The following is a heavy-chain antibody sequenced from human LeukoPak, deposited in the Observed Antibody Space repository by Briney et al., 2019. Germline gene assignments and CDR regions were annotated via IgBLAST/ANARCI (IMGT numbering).Heavy chain of an antibody. CDR3: AREAFCGGDCYSGFDY. V-gene: IGHV4-59*01. CDR2: IYDSGST. D-gene: IGHD2-21*02. CDR1: GGSISNF. J-gene: IGHJ4*02. Sequence: SETLSLTCTVSGGSISNFWSWIRQPPGQGLEWIGYIYDSGSTNYNPSLKSRVTISVDTSRNQFSLKLSSVTAADTAVYYCAREAFCGGDCYSGFDYWGQGTLVTVSS.